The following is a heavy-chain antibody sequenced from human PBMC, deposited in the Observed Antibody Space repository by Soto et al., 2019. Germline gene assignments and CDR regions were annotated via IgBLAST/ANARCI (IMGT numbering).Heavy chain of an antibody. CDR2: IKQDGSEK. V-gene: IGHV3-7*03. J-gene: IGHJ3*02. Sequence: GESLKISCAASGFTFSSYWMSWVRQATGKGLEWVANIKQDGSEKYYVDSVKGRFNISRDNAKNSLYLQMNSLRAEDTALYYCASLKNWESSFDIWGQGTMVTVSS. CDR3: ASLKNWESSFDI. CDR1: GFTFSSYW. D-gene: IGHD7-27*01.